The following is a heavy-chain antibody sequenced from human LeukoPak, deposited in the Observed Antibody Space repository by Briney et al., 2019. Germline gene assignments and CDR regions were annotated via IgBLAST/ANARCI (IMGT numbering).Heavy chain of an antibody. J-gene: IGHJ4*02. CDR3: AKRGHYSINWYHYFDY. V-gene: IGHV3-30*18. D-gene: IGHD6-13*01. CDR1: XFTFTTYC. Sequence: GGSLRLSCAASXFTFTTYCLHWVRQAPGKGLEWVAAIASNGGSEYYADSVKGRFTISRDNSKNTLFLQMNSLRPDDTAVYYCAKRGHYSINWYHYFDYWGQGTLVTVSS. CDR2: IASNGGSE.